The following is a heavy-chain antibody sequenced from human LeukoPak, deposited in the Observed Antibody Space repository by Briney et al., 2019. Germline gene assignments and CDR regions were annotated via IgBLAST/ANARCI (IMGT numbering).Heavy chain of an antibody. CDR1: GFTFDDYA. Sequence: GGSLRLSCAASGFTFDDYAMHWVRQAPGKGLEGVSGICWNSGRIGYADSVKGRFTISRDNAKNSLYMQMNSLRAEDTAVYYCAELGITMIGGVWGKGTTVTISS. J-gene: IGHJ6*04. CDR3: AELGITMIGGV. CDR2: ICWNSGRI. V-gene: IGHV3-9*01. D-gene: IGHD3-10*02.